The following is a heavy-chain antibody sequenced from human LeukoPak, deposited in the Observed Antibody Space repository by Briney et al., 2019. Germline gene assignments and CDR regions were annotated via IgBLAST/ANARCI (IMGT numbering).Heavy chain of an antibody. J-gene: IGHJ4*02. D-gene: IGHD3-22*01. CDR2: LHTSGST. Sequence: SETLSLTCTVSGGSISSYYWSWIRQPAGKGLEWIGRLHTSGSTNYNPSLKSRVTMSIDTPKNQFSPKLSSVTAADTAVYYCARDRGHYDSSGYLFDYWGQGTLVTVSS. CDR3: ARDRGHYDSSGYLFDY. V-gene: IGHV4-4*07. CDR1: GGSISSYY.